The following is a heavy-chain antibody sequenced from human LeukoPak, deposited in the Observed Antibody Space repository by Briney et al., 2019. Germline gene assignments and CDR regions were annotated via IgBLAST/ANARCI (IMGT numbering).Heavy chain of an antibody. J-gene: IGHJ4*02. CDR2: IHSGGTT. Sequence: GGSLRLSCAASGFTVSNNYMSWVRQAPGKGLEWVSVIHSGGTTNYADSVQGRFTISRDNSNTTVYLHMNSLRAEDTAVYYCARDSDSGYGPFASWGQGTLVTVSS. V-gene: IGHV3-53*01. CDR3: ARDSDSGYGPFAS. CDR1: GFTVSNNY. D-gene: IGHD5-12*01.